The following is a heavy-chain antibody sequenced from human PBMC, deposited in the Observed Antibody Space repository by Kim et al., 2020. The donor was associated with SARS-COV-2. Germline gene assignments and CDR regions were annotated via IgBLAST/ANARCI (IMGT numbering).Heavy chain of an antibody. Sequence: ASVKVSCKASGYTFTGYYMHWVRQAPGQGLEWMGWINPNSGGTNYAQKFQGWVTMTRDTSISTAYMELSRLRSDDTTEYCCARDPVPIGDGAYYGSGTLNWSDTWGQGTMVTVSS. CDR1: GYTFTGYY. V-gene: IGHV1-2*04. CDR2: INPNSGGT. CDR3: ARDPVPIGDGAYYGSGTLNWSDT. J-gene: IGHJ5*02. D-gene: IGHD3-10*01.